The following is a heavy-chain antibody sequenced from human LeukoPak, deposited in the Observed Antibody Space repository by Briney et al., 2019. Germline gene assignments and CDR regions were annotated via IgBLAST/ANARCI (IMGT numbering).Heavy chain of an antibody. Sequence: ASVKVSCKASGYTFTGYYMHWVRQAPGQGLEWMGWINPNSGGTNYAQKFQGRVTITADKSTSTAYMELSSLRSEDTAVYYCARQEEGELRYSYCYYYYMDDWGKGTTVTVSS. CDR3: ARQEEGELRYSYCYYYYMDD. V-gene: IGHV1-2*02. D-gene: IGHD3-9*01. J-gene: IGHJ6*03. CDR2: INPNSGGT. CDR1: GYTFTGYY.